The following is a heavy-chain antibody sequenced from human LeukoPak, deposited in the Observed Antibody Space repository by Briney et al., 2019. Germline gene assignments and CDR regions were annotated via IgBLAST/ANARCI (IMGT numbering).Heavy chain of an antibody. V-gene: IGHV3-21*01. CDR2: ISSSTTYI. D-gene: IGHD4-23*01. Sequence: AGGSLRLSCGASGFTFSTYEASWVRQAPGKGLGWVASISSSTTYIYYADSVKGRFTISRDDAKNSLYLQMSSLRAEDTAVYYCAREVIGGNSAWGQGTLVTVSS. CDR1: GFTFSTYE. CDR3: AREVIGGNSA. J-gene: IGHJ4*02.